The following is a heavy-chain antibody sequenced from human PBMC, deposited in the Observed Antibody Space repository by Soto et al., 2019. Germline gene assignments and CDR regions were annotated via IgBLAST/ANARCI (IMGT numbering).Heavy chain of an antibody. Sequence: GESLKISCKGSGYSFTSYLIGWVRQMPGKGLEWMGIIYPGDSDTRYSPSLQGQVTISADKSISTAYLQWSSLKASDTAMYYCARRGYSGYDYGGNYNWFDPWGQGTLVTVSS. CDR1: GYSFTSYL. V-gene: IGHV5-51*01. D-gene: IGHD5-12*01. CDR3: ARRGYSGYDYGGNYNWFDP. J-gene: IGHJ5*02. CDR2: IYPGDSDT.